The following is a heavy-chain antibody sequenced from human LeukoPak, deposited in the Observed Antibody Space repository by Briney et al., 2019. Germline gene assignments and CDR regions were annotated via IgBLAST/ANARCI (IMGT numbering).Heavy chain of an antibody. J-gene: IGHJ5*02. CDR3: ARDDKLVRGVIVDP. D-gene: IGHD3-10*01. CDR1: GFTFSSYS. CDR2: ISSSSSYI. V-gene: IGHV3-21*01. Sequence: PGGSLRLSCAASGFTFSSYSMNWVRQAPGKGLEWVSSISSSSSYIYYADSVKGRFTISRDNAKNSLYLQMNSLRAKDTAVYYWARDDKLVRGVIVDPWGQGTLVTVSS.